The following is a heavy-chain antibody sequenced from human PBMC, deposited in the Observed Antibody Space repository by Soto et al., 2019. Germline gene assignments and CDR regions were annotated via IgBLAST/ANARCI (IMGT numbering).Heavy chain of an antibody. D-gene: IGHD3-22*01. CDR2: IYYSGST. CDR1: GGSVSSGSSY. J-gene: IGHJ5*02. Sequence: QVQLQESGPGLVKPSETLSLTCTVSGGSVSSGSSYWSWIRQPPGKRLEWIGCIYYSGSTRYNPSLKSRETISVDTSKNQFSLQLGSMTVADTAVYYCAREFGAYYEGSGNYVNWFDPWGLGTLVTVSS. V-gene: IGHV4-61*01. CDR3: AREFGAYYEGSGNYVNWFDP.